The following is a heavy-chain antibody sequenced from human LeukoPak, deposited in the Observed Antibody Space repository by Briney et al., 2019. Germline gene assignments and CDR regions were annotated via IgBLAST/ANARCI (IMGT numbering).Heavy chain of an antibody. D-gene: IGHD4-11*01. CDR2: ISAYNGNT. CDR3: ARTTSGDSFDY. J-gene: IGHJ4*02. CDR1: GYTFTNYG. Sequence: ALGKVSCKPSGYTFTNYGISWVRQAPGQGLEWMGWISAYNGNTNFAQKLQGRVTLTTDTSTSTAYLELRSLTSDDTAVYYCARTTSGDSFDYWGQGTLVTVSS. V-gene: IGHV1-18*01.